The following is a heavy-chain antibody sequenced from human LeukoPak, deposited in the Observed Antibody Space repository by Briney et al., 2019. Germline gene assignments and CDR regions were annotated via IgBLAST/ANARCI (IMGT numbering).Heavy chain of an antibody. V-gene: IGHV3-7*01. CDR3: ARDYFSRAALLGYFDL. J-gene: IGHJ2*01. Sequence: GGSLRLSCAASGFTFSSYWMSWVRQAPGKGLEWVANMNQDGSQKHYVDSVKGRFIISRDNAKNSLYLEMNSLRVEDTAVYYCARDYFSRAALLGYFDLWGRGTLVTVSS. D-gene: IGHD2-15*01. CDR1: GFTFSSYW. CDR2: MNQDGSQK.